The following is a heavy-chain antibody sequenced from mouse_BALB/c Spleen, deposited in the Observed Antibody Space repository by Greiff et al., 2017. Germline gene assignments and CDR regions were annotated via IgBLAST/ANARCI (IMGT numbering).Heavy chain of an antibody. V-gene: IGHV1-15*01. CDR3: TRLGTTAPWFAY. D-gene: IGHD1-2*01. J-gene: IGHJ3*01. CDR2: IHPGSGGT. Sequence: QQTPVHGLEWIGAIHPGSGGTAYNQKFKGKATLTADKSSSTAYMELSSLTSEDSAVYYCTRLGTTAPWFAYWGQGTLVTVSA.